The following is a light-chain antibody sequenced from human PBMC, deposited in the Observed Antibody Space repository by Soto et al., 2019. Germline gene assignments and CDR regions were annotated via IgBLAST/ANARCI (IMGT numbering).Light chain of an antibody. V-gene: IGLV3-1*01. CDR3: QAWDSSTVV. CDR1: KLGDKK. CDR2: QDT. J-gene: IGLJ2*01. Sequence: SYELTQPPSVSVSPGQTASITCSGDKLGDKKACWYQRKPGQSPVLVIYQDTKRRSGIPERFFGSNSGNTATLTISGTQAMDEADYYCQAWDSSTVVFGGGTKLTVL.